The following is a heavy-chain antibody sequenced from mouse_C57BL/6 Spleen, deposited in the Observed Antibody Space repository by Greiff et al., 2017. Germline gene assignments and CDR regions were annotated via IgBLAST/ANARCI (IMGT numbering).Heavy chain of an antibody. CDR2: IHPNSGST. CDR1: GYTFTSYW. V-gene: IGHV1-64*01. CDR3: ARSRWLLPNYAMDY. D-gene: IGHD2-3*01. J-gene: IGHJ4*01. Sequence: QVQLQQPGAELVKPGASVKLSCKASGYTFTSYWMHWVKQRPGQGLEWIGMIHPNSGSTNYNEKFKSKATLTVDKSSSTAYMQLSSLTSEDSAVYYCARSRWLLPNYAMDYWGKGTSVTVSS.